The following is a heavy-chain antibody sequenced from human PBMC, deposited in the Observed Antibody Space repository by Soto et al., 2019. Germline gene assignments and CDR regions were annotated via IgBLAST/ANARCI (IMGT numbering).Heavy chain of an antibody. V-gene: IGHV1-69*01. J-gene: IGHJ4*02. D-gene: IGHD1-1*01. Sequence: QVHLVQSAAEVKKPGSSVRVSCTVSGGTFGRNTIVWVRQAPEQGLECMGHIVPIFGTFKYAQKFQGSATFTADESTTTAYMDLSSLTSEDTAVYFCARDLNWALDHWGQGTLVTVSS. CDR3: ARDLNWALDH. CDR1: GGTFGRNT. CDR2: IVPIFGTF.